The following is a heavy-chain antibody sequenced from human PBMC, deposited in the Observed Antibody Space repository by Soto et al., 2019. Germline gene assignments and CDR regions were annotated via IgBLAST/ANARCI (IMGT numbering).Heavy chain of an antibody. CDR2: ISYDGSNK. J-gene: IGHJ6*02. Sequence: GGSLRLSCAASGFTFSSYGMHWVRQAPGKGLEWVAVISYDGSNKYYADSVKGRFTISRDNSKNTLYLQMNSLRAEDTAVYYCAKDLRWGSYSGYDSRSPEIYYYYGMDVWGQGTTVTVSS. D-gene: IGHD5-12*01. V-gene: IGHV3-30*18. CDR1: GFTFSSYG. CDR3: AKDLRWGSYSGYDSRSPEIYYYYGMDV.